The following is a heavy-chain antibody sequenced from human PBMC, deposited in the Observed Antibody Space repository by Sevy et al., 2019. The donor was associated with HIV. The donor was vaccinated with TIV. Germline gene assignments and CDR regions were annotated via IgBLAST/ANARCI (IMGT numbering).Heavy chain of an antibody. V-gene: IGHV4-30-2*01. CDR2: IYHSGST. CDR3: AREYSSGYYFDY. CDR1: GGSISSGGYS. D-gene: IGHD6-19*01. Sequence: SETLSLTCAVSGGSISSGGYSWSWVRQPPGKGLEWIGYIYHSGSTYYNPSLKSRVTISVDRSKNQFSLKLSSVTAADTAVYYCAREYSSGYYFDYWGQGTLVTVSS. J-gene: IGHJ4*02.